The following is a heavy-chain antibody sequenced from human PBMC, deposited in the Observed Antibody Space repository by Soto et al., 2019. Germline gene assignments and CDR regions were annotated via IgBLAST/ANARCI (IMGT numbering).Heavy chain of an antibody. CDR1: GGSFSGYY. CDR3: ARLAAAGPHY. J-gene: IGHJ4*02. V-gene: IGHV4-34*01. D-gene: IGHD6-13*01. CDR2: INHSGST. Sequence: QVQLQQWGAGLLKPSETLSLTCAVYGGSFSGYYWSWIRQPPGKGLEWIGEINHSGSTNYNPSLKSRVTISVDTSKNQFYLKLSSVTAADTAVYYCARLAAAGPHYWGQGTLVTVSS.